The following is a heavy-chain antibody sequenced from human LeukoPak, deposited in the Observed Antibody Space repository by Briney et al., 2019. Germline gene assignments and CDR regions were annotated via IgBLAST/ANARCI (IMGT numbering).Heavy chain of an antibody. CDR3: AREKWLRYYMDV. V-gene: IGHV3-21*01. CDR1: GFSFGSYS. D-gene: IGHD5-12*01. J-gene: IGHJ6*03. CDR2: ISRSSSYI. Sequence: PGGSLRLSCAASGFSFGSYSMNWVRQAPGKGLEWVSSISRSSSYIYYADSVKGRFTISRDNAKNSLYLQMNSLRAEDTAVYYCAREKWLRYYMDVWGKGTTVTVSS.